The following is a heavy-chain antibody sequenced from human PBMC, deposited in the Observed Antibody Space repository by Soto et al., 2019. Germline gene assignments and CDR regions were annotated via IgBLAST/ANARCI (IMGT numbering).Heavy chain of an antibody. Sequence: SENLSLPNTVADGSIGSHYVRWIRQPAGKGLEWIVRIYTSGITNYNPSLKSRVTMSVDTSKNQLSLKLSSVTAADTAVYYCARGVRQRQYWFDPWGQGSLVTVSS. CDR1: DGSIGSHY. D-gene: IGHD6-25*01. CDR3: ARGVRQRQYWFDP. CDR2: IYTSGIT. J-gene: IGHJ5*02. V-gene: IGHV4-4*07.